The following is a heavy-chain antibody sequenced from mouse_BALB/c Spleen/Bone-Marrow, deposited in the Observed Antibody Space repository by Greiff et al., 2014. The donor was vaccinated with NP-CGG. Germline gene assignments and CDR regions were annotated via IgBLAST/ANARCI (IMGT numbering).Heavy chain of an antibody. CDR3: ARKGAMITHYYAMDY. CDR1: GFTFSSFG. D-gene: IGHD2-4*01. Sequence: EVQLVESGGCLVQPGGSRKLSCAASGFTFSSFGMHWVRQAPEKGLEWVAYISNGSSTIYYADTVKGRFTISRDNPKNTLFLQMTSLRSEDTAMYYCARKGAMITHYYAMDYWGQGTSVTVSS. V-gene: IGHV5-17*02. J-gene: IGHJ4*01. CDR2: ISNGSSTI.